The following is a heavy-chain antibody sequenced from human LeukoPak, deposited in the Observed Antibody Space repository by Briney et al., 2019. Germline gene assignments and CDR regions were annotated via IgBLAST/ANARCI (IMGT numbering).Heavy chain of an antibody. V-gene: IGHV1-69*13. CDR3: AREGIAARYFDY. J-gene: IGHJ4*02. CDR2: IIPIFGTA. D-gene: IGHD6-6*01. Sequence: SVTVSFKASGGTFISYAISWVRQAPGQGVEWMGGIIPIFGTANYAQKFQGRVTITADESTSTAYMELSSLRSEDTAVYYCAREGIAARYFDYWGQGTLVTVSS. CDR1: GGTFISYA.